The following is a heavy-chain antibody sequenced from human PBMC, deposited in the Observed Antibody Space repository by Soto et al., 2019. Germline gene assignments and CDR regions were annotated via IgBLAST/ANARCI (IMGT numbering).Heavy chain of an antibody. J-gene: IGHJ3*02. V-gene: IGHV4-59*08. Sequence: PSETLSLTCTVSGGSITNYYYSWIRQPPGKGLEWIGSIFHTGTTSYNPSLKSRVTLPVDTSQSQFSLKLNSVTAADTAVYYCTTEAYDNSGSLAFDIWGPGTLVTVS. CDR2: IFHTGTT. D-gene: IGHD3-22*01. CDR1: GGSITNYY. CDR3: TTEAYDNSGSLAFDI.